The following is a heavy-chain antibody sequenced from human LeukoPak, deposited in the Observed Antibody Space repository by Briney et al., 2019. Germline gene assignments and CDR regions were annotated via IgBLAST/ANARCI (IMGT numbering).Heavy chain of an antibody. V-gene: IGHV1-8*01. J-gene: IGHJ4*02. CDR2: MNPNSGST. Sequence: ASVKVSCKASGYTFTSYDINWVRQATGQGLEWMGWMNPNSGSTGYAQKFQGRVTMTRNTSISTAYMELSSLRSEETAVYYCARAYGRSSGRDFGFWGQGTLVTVSS. CDR1: GYTFTSYD. D-gene: IGHD6-6*01. CDR3: ARAYGRSSGRDFGF.